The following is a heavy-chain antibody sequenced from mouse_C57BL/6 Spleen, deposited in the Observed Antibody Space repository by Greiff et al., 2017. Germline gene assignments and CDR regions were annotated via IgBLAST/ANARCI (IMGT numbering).Heavy chain of an antibody. CDR3: AKGEDYGSPAWFAY. J-gene: IGHJ3*01. CDR1: GYAFSSSW. V-gene: IGHV1-82*01. CDR2: IYPGDGDT. D-gene: IGHD1-1*01. Sequence: QVQLQQSGPELVKPGASVKISCKASGYAFSSSWMNWVKQRPGKGLEWIGRIYPGDGDTNYNGKFKGKATLTADKSSNTAYMQLSSLTSEESAVYFCAKGEDYGSPAWFAYWGQGTLVTVSA.